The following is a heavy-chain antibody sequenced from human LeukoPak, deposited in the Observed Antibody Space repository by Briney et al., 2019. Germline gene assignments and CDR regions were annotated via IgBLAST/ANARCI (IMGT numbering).Heavy chain of an antibody. Sequence: EASVKVSCKASGYTFTSYYMHWVRQAPGQGLEWMGWIDPNSGGTNYAQKFHGRVTMTSDTSTSTAYMELSRLRSDDTAMYYCARAGGDVVVVPAANWFDPWGQGTLVTVPS. D-gene: IGHD2-2*01. V-gene: IGHV1-2*02. CDR3: ARAGGDVVVVPAANWFDP. CDR1: GYTFTSYY. J-gene: IGHJ5*02. CDR2: IDPNSGGT.